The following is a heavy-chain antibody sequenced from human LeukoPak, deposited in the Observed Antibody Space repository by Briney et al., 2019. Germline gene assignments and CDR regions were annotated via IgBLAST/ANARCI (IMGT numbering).Heavy chain of an antibody. Sequence: GASVKVSCKASGYTFTGYYMHWVRQAPGQGLEWMGWINPNHGDTNYAQKFQGRVTMTRDTSISTAYMELSRLRSDDTAVYYCARGMYSSSKDYYYYMDVWGKGTTVTISS. CDR2: INPNHGDT. D-gene: IGHD6-13*01. J-gene: IGHJ6*03. CDR1: GYTFTGYY. CDR3: ARGMYSSSKDYYYYMDV. V-gene: IGHV1-2*02.